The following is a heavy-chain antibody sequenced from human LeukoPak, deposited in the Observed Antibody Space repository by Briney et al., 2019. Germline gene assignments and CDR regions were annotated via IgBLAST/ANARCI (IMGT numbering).Heavy chain of an antibody. CDR2: LYIGGNT. CDR1: GFSVSSNY. J-gene: IGHJ1*01. CDR3: ARELAVGAITEYFQD. D-gene: IGHD1-26*01. V-gene: IGHV3-53*01. Sequence: GGSLRLSCVASGFSVSSNYMAWVRQAPGKGLEWVSVLYIGGNTYYGDFVKGRFTISRDNSGNTLYLQMNSLRVDDTAVYYCARELAVGAITEYFQDWGQGTLVTVSS.